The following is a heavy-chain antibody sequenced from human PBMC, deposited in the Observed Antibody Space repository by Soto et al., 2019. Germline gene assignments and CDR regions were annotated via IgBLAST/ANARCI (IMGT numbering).Heavy chain of an antibody. Sequence: EVQLVESGGGLVKPGGSLRLSCAASGFTFSSYSMQWVRQAPGKGLEWVSSISSRSRSIYYAYSKKCPFTISRDNTKNPLYLQMNNLRAEDTAVYYCARDRGDYEGLVPDSFDHWGQGTLVTVSS. CDR2: ISSRSRSI. J-gene: IGHJ4*02. CDR1: GFTFSSYS. D-gene: IGHD4-17*01. V-gene: IGHV3-21*01. CDR3: ARDRGDYEGLVPDSFDH.